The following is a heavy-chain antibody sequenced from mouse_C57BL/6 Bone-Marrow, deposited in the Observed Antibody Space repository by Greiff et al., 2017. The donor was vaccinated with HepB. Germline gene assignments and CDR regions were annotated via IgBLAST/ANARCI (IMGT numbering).Heavy chain of an antibody. J-gene: IGHJ3*01. V-gene: IGHV14-4*01. CDR2: IDPENGDT. Sequence: EVQLQQSGAELVRPGASVKLSCTASGFNIKDDYMHWVKQRPEQGLEWIGWIDPENGDTEYASKFQGKATITADTSSNTAYLQLSSLTSEDTAVYYWTPYPGFAYWGQGTLVTVSA. CDR1: GFNIKDDY. CDR3: TPYPGFAY.